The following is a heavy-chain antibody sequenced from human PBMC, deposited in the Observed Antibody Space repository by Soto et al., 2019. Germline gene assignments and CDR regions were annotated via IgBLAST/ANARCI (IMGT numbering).Heavy chain of an antibody. J-gene: IGHJ4*02. V-gene: IGHV1-69*02. CDR3: ARGGITMVRGVMLGFDY. CDR2: IIPILGIA. CDR1: GGTFSSYT. D-gene: IGHD3-10*01. Sequence: QVQLVQSGAEVKKPGSSVKVSCKASGGTFSSYTISWVRQAPGQGLEWMGRIIPILGIANYAQKFQGRVTITADKSTSTAYMELSSLRSVDTAVYYCARGGITMVRGVMLGFDYWGQGTLVTVSS.